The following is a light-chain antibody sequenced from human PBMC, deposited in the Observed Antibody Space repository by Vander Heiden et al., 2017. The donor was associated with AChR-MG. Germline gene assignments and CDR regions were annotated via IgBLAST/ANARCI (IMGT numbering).Light chain of an antibody. Sequence: QSVLAQPPSASGTPGQRVTVSCSGSSPNIGSNSVNWYQKVPGRAPKLPIPSDDHQPSGVPDRFSGSRSGTSASLAITGLQSEDEAVYYCATWDDRLTAYFFGPGTTVTVL. CDR1: SPNIGSNS. CDR3: ATWDDRLTAYF. CDR2: SDD. V-gene: IGLV1-44*01. J-gene: IGLJ1*01.